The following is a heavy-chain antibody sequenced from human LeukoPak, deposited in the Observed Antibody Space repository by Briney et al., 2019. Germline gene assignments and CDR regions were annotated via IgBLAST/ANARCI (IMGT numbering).Heavy chain of an antibody. V-gene: IGHV3-53*01. Sequence: GGSLRLSCAASGFTVSSNYMSWVRQAPGKGLEWVSVIYSGGSTYYADSVKGRFTISRDNSKNTLYLQMNSLRAEDTAVYYCARVGIAVAASFDYWGQGTLVTVSS. CDR2: IYSGGST. CDR1: GFTVSSNY. J-gene: IGHJ4*02. D-gene: IGHD6-19*01. CDR3: ARVGIAVAASFDY.